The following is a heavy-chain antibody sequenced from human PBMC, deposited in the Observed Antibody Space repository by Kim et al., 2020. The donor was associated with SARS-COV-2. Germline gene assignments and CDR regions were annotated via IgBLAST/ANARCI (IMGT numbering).Heavy chain of an antibody. J-gene: IGHJ5*02. D-gene: IGHD3-3*01. CDR2: INPNSGVT. CDR3: TRDRYDFWSGYSGGCFDP. Sequence: ASVKVSCKASRYTFTGYYMHWVRQAPGQGLEWMGWINPNSGVTNYAQKFQGRVTMTRDTSISTAYMELSRLRSDDTAVYYWTRDRYDFWSGYSGGCFDPWGQGTLVTVSS. V-gene: IGHV1-2*02. CDR1: RYTFTGYY.